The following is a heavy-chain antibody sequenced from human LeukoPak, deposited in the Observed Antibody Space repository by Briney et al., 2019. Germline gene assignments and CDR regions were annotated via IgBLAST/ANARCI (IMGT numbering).Heavy chain of an antibody. V-gene: IGHV4-34*01. D-gene: IGHD1-26*01. CDR1: GGSFSGYY. J-gene: IGHJ4*02. CDR2: INHSGST. Sequence: SETLSLTCAVYGGSFSGYYWSWIRQPPGKGLEWIGEINHSGSTNYNPSLKSRVTISVDTSKNQFSLKLSSVTAADTAVYHCARVGAKDYWGQGTLVTVSS. CDR3: ARVGAKDY.